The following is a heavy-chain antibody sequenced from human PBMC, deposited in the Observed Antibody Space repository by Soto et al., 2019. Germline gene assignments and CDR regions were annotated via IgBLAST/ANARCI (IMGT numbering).Heavy chain of an antibody. J-gene: IGHJ4*02. CDR1: GGSVSSNSYY. V-gene: IGHV4-61*01. Sequence: PSETLSLTCTVSGGSVSSNSYYWSWIRQPPGKGLEWIGYIYYSGSTNYNPSLKSRVTISVDTSKNQFSLKLSSVTAADTAVYYCARVRRDYYDSSGETSYYYFDYWGQGTLVTVSS. D-gene: IGHD3-22*01. CDR3: ARVRRDYYDSSGETSYYYFDY. CDR2: IYYSGST.